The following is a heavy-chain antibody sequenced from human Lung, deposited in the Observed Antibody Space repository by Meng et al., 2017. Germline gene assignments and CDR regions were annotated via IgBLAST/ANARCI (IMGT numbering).Heavy chain of an antibody. V-gene: IGHV4-4*02. D-gene: IGHD6-19*01. CDR2: ISQSGRT. CDR1: LGSITSSNW. J-gene: IGHJ4*02. Sequence: QVQLQESGPGLCKPTGTLSLTCSVSLGSITSSNWWSWVRQPPGKGLEWIGEISQSGRTNYDPSLRGRVTISVESNTQFSLKLSSVTAADTAVYYCASHVTMAGQRGFDYWGQGTLVTVSS. CDR3: ASHVTMAGQRGFDY.